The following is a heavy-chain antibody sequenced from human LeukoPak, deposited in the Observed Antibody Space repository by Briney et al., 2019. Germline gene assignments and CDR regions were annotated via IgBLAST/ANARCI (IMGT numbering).Heavy chain of an antibody. D-gene: IGHD3-22*01. CDR3: VRDWGYDSSGYWQKYFDT. J-gene: IGHJ4*02. Sequence: ETLSLTCAVYGGSFSGYYWSWIRQPPGKGLVWVSRINHDGSSTNYADSVKGRFTISRDNAKNTLYLQMNSLRAEDTAVYYCVRDWGYDSSGYWQKYFDTWGQGTLVTVSS. V-gene: IGHV3-74*01. CDR1: GGSFSGYY. CDR2: INHDGSST.